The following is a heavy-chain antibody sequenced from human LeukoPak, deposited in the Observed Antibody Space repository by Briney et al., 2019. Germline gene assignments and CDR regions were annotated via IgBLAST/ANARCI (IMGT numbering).Heavy chain of an antibody. J-gene: IGHJ5*02. D-gene: IGHD2-2*01. CDR3: ARDYPIVVVPAARAGNWFDP. CDR2: IIPIFGTA. Sequence: AASVKVSCKASGGTCSSYAISWVRQPPGQGLEWMGGIIPIFGTANYAQKFQGRVTITADESTSTAYMELSSLRSEDTAVYYCARDYPIVVVPAARAGNWFDPWGQGTLVTVSS. CDR1: GGTCSSYA. V-gene: IGHV1-69*01.